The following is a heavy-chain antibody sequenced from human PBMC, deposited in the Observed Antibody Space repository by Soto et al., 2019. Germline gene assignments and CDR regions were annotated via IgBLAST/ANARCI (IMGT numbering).Heavy chain of an antibody. D-gene: IGHD6-19*01. CDR3: AVHNGCGARCDP. CDR1: GYTFTGYY. CDR2: INPTTGDT. V-gene: IGHV1-2*02. Sequence: GASVKVSCKASGYTFTGYYINWVRQAPGQGLEWMGWINPTTGDTNYAQNFQGRVTMTRDKSIYTASMGLSRLTCNATAVYYFAVHNGCGARCDPGGQGTLVPVAA. J-gene: IGHJ5*02.